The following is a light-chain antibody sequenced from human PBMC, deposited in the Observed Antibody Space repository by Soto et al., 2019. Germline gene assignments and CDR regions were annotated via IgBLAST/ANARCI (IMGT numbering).Light chain of an antibody. V-gene: IGKV3-20*01. CDR2: GAS. J-gene: IGKJ5*01. Sequence: EIVLTQSPGTLSLSPGERATLSCRASQSVSSSYLAWYQEKPGQAPRLLIYGASSRATGIPDRFSGSGSGTDFTLTISRLEPEDFAVYYCQQYGVSPITFGQGTRLEIK. CDR1: QSVSSSY. CDR3: QQYGVSPIT.